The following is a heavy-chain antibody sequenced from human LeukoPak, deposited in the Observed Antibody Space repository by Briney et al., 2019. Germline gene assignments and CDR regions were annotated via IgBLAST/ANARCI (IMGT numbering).Heavy chain of an antibody. CDR2: ISSTSAYI. Sequence: GVLRLSCAGSGFALKSYSLSWVRQAPGKGLEWVSSISSTSAYIYYADSVKGRFTISRDNVDNVVYLQMNSLGAEDTAVYYCARVAVSGPTGWFDSWGQGTLVIVSS. J-gene: IGHJ5*01. V-gene: IGHV3-21*01. CDR1: GFALKSYS. CDR3: ARVAVSGPTGWFDS. D-gene: IGHD2-8*02.